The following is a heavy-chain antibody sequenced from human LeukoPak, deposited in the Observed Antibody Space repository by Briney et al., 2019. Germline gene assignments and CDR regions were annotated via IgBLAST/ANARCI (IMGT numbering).Heavy chain of an antibody. V-gene: IGHV4-4*02. CDR2: INHSGST. CDR1: DGSISSSNW. J-gene: IGHJ5*02. CDR3: ARRRIVVVPAANNWFDP. Sequence: SETLSLTCGVSDGSISSSNWWNWVRQSPGKGLEWIGEINHSGSTNYNPSLKSRVTISVDTSKNQFSLRLSSVTAADTAVYYCARRRIVVVPAANNWFDPWGQGTLVTVSS. D-gene: IGHD2-2*01.